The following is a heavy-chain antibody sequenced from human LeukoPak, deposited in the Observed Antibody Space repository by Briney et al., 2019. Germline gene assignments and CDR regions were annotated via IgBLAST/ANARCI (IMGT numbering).Heavy chain of an antibody. CDR3: ASRSNSGYEFFDY. Sequence: GESLKIPCKGSGYSFTSYWIGGVRQMPGKGLEWMGIIYPGDSDTRYSPSFQGQVTISADKSISTAYLQWSSLKASDTAMYYCASRSNSGYEFFDYWGQGTLVTVSS. V-gene: IGHV5-51*01. CDR1: GYSFTSYW. D-gene: IGHD5-12*01. J-gene: IGHJ4*02. CDR2: IYPGDSDT.